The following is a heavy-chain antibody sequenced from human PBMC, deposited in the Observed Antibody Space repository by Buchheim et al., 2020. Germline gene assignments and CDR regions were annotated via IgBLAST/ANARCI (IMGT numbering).Heavy chain of an antibody. Sequence: QVQLVESGGGVVQPGRSLRLSCAASGFTFSSYGMHWVRQAPGKGLEWVAVIWYDGSNKYYADSVKGRFTISSDNSKNTTYLQMNSLRAEDTAVYYCARDFAYYYGSGSYYYYYGMDVWGQGTT. CDR2: IWYDGSNK. D-gene: IGHD3-10*01. J-gene: IGHJ6*02. V-gene: IGHV3-33*01. CDR3: ARDFAYYYGSGSYYYYYGMDV. CDR1: GFTFSSYG.